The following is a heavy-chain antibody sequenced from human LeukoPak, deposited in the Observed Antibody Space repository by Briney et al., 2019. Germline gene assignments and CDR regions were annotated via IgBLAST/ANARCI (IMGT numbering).Heavy chain of an antibody. V-gene: IGHV4-31*03. D-gene: IGHD6-19*01. CDR1: GGSISSGGYY. CDR3: ARGSPYSSGWYDY. J-gene: IGHJ4*02. CDR2: IYYSGST. Sequence: SETLSLTCTVSGGSISSGGYYWSWIRQHPGKGLEWIGYIYYSGSTYYNPSLKSRVTISVDTSENQFSLKLSSVTAADTAVYYCARGSPYSSGWYDYWGQGTLVTVSS.